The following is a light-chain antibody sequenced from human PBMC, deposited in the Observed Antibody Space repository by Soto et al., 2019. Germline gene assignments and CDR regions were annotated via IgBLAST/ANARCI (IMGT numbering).Light chain of an antibody. V-gene: IGKV1-5*01. CDR2: DAS. J-gene: IGKJ1*01. CDR3: QQYNSYSWT. CDR1: QSISSW. Sequence: ASVGDRVTITCRASQSISSWLAWYQQKPGKAPKLLIYDASSLESGVPSRFSGSGSGTEFTLTISSLQPDDFATYYCQQYNSYSWTFGQGTKVDIK.